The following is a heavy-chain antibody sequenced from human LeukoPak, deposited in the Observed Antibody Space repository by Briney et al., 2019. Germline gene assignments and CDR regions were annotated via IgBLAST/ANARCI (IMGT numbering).Heavy chain of an antibody. CDR2: MYYRGGT. CDR3: ARRPPWWQDPAIPLHI. Sequence: SETLSLTCTVSGGSISNTNYCWGWIRQPPGKGLEWIGHMYYRGGTARNSSLKSRVTISVDTSKNQSSLKLTSVAASDTAVYYCARRPPWWQDPAIPLHIWGQGTLVTVSS. V-gene: IGHV4-39*01. D-gene: IGHD2-21*02. CDR1: GGSISNTNYC. J-gene: IGHJ3*02.